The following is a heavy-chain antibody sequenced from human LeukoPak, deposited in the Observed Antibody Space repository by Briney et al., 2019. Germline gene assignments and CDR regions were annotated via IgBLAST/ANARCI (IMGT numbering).Heavy chain of an antibody. CDR3: SAVGTNYFDY. Sequence: TQTLSLTCTVSGGSISSGGYYWSWIRQHPGKGLEWIGYIYYSGSTYYNPSLKSRVTISVDTSKNQFSLKLSSVTAADTAVYYCSAVGTNYFDYWGQGTLVTVSS. V-gene: IGHV4-31*03. CDR1: GGSISSGGYY. D-gene: IGHD1/OR15-1a*01. CDR2: IYYSGST. J-gene: IGHJ4*02.